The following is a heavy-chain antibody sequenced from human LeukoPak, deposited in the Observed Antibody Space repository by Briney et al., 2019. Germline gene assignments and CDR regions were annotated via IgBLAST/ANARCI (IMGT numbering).Heavy chain of an antibody. CDR3: ARLGGRLDY. V-gene: IGHV4-34*01. D-gene: IGHD2-15*01. Sequence: SEALSLTCAVYGGSFSGYYWSWTRQPPGKGLEWIGEINHSGSTNYNPSLKSRVTISVDTSKNQFSLKLSSVTAADTAVYYCARLGGRLDYWGQGTLVTVSS. CDR1: GGSFSGYY. CDR2: INHSGST. J-gene: IGHJ4*02.